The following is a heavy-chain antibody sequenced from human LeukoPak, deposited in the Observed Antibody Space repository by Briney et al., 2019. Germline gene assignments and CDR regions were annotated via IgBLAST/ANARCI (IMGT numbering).Heavy chain of an antibody. CDR3: AREDYGSGWTGWFDP. D-gene: IGHD6-19*01. J-gene: IGHJ5*02. V-gene: IGHV3-21*01. Sequence: PGGSLRLSFAASGFPFGLYTMNWVRQAPGQGLEWVSSISSSSGYIYYADSVKGRFTISRDNAENSLYLQMNSLRAEDTAIYFCAREDYGSGWTGWFDPWGQGTLVTVSS. CDR1: GFPFGLYT. CDR2: ISSSSGYI.